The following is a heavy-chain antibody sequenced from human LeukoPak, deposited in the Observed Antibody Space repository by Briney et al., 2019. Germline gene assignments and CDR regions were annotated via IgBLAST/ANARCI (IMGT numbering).Heavy chain of an antibody. CDR1: GYTFTSYD. CDR2: MNPNSGNT. D-gene: IGHD6-13*01. CDR3: ARVFAAAGPRGKYYYYYYMDV. J-gene: IGHJ6*03. Sequence: ASVKVSCKASGYTFTSYDINWVRQATGQGLEWMGWMNPNSGNTGYAQKFQGRVTMTRNTSISTAYMELSSLRSEDTAVYYCARVFAAAGPRGKYYYYYYMDVWGKGTTVTVSS. V-gene: IGHV1-8*01.